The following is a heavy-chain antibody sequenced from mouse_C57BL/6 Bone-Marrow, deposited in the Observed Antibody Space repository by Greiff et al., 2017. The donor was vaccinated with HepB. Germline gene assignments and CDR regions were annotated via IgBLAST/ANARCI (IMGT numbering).Heavy chain of an antibody. CDR3: ARDYDGSSSFYAMDY. J-gene: IGHJ4*01. CDR1: GYTFTSYW. CDR2: IHPNSGST. D-gene: IGHD1-1*01. Sequence: VQLQQPGAELVKPGASVKLSCKASGYTFTSYWMHWVKQRPGQGLEWIGMIHPNSGSTNYNEKFKSKATLTVDKSSSTAYMQLSSLTSEDSAVYYCARDYDGSSSFYAMDYWGQGTSVTVSS. V-gene: IGHV1-64*01.